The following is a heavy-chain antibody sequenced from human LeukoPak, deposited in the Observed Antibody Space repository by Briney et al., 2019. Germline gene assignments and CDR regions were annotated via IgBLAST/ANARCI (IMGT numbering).Heavy chain of an antibody. CDR2: VTYDGSYK. CDR1: GFTFRSYW. D-gene: IGHD3-10*02. CDR3: GELGINVIGGV. Sequence: GGSLSLSCALSGFTFRSYWMPWVRQSPAKVLAWVAVVTYDGSYKYYADSGKGRFTITRDNAKNSLYLQMKRLRVEETAVYYCGELGINVIGGVWGKRKTVTMSS. V-gene: IGHV3-30*18. J-gene: IGHJ6*04.